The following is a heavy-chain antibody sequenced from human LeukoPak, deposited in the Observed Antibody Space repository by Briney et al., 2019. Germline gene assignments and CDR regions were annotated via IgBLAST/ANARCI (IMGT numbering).Heavy chain of an antibody. J-gene: IGHJ5*02. CDR1: GGTFSSYA. CDR2: IIPIFGTA. V-gene: IGHV1-69*13. CDR3: ARDRQGELRPSDWFDP. Sequence: SVKVSCKASGGTFSSYAISWVRQAPGQWLEWMGGIIPIFGTANYAQKFQGRVTITADESTSTAYMELSSLRSEDTAVYYCARDRQGELRPSDWFDPWGQGTLVTVSS. D-gene: IGHD1-26*01.